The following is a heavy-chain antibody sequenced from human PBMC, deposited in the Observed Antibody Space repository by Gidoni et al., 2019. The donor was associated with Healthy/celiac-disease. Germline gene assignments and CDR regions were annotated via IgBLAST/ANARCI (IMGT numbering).Heavy chain of an antibody. Sequence: QLQLQESGPGLVKPSETLSLTCTVSGGSISSSSYYWGWIRQPPGKGLEWIGSIYYSGSTYYNPSLKSRVTISVDTSKNQFSLKLSSVTAADTAVYYCARLPYSGSYYDQYYFDYWGQGTLVTVSS. CDR3: ARLPYSGSYYDQYYFDY. J-gene: IGHJ4*02. CDR1: GGSISSSSYY. D-gene: IGHD1-26*01. V-gene: IGHV4-39*01. CDR2: IYYSGST.